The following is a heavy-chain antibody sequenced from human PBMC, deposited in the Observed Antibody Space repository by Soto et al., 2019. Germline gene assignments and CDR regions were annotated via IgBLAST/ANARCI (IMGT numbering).Heavy chain of an antibody. V-gene: IGHV4-34*01. D-gene: IGHD3-22*01. CDR3: ARGDDSSGYYLAFDY. J-gene: IGHJ4*02. CDR2: IYHSGST. CDR1: GGSFSGYY. Sequence: QVQLQQWGAGLLKPSETLSLTCAVYGGSFSGYYWSWIRQPPGKGLEWIGEIYHSGSTNYNPSLKSRVTISVDKSKNQFYRKRSSVTAADTAVYYCARGDDSSGYYLAFDYWGQGTLVTVSS.